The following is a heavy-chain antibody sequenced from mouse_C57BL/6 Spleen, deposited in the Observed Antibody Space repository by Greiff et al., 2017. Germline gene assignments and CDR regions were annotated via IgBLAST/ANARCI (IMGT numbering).Heavy chain of an antibody. V-gene: IGHV1-82*01. Sequence: VQGVESGPELVKPGASVKLSCKASGYAFSSSWMNWVKQRPGKGLEWIGRIYPGDGDTNYNGKFKGKATLTAAKSSSTAYMQLSSLTSEDSAVYVCARLRISTVAYFDYWGKGTTLTVAS. CDR1: GYAFSSSW. CDR3: ARLRISTVAYFDY. CDR2: IYPGDGDT. J-gene: IGHJ2*01. D-gene: IGHD1-1*01.